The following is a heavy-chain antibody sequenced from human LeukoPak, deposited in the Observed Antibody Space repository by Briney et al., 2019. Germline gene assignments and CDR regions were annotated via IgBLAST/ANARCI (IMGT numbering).Heavy chain of an antibody. CDR3: ASLRERSYYARGFDY. Sequence: SETLSLTCTVSSGSISSSSYYWGWIRQPPGKGLKWIGSIYYSGSTYYNPSLKSRVTISVDTSKNQFSLKLSSVTAADTAVYYCASLRERSYYARGFDYWGQGTLVTVSS. V-gene: IGHV4-39*01. D-gene: IGHD1-26*01. CDR2: IYYSGST. CDR1: SGSISSSSYY. J-gene: IGHJ4*02.